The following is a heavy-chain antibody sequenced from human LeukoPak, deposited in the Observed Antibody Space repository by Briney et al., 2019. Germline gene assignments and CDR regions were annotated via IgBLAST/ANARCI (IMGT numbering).Heavy chain of an antibody. CDR1: GFTVSSNY. CDR2: IYSGGST. J-gene: IGHJ4*02. V-gene: IGHV3-66*01. Sequence: GGSLRLSCAASGFTVSSNYMSWVRQAPGKGPEWVSVIYSGGSTYYADSVKGRFTISRDNSKNTLYLQMNSLRAEDTAVYYCARESAAAGIYYFDYWGQGTLVTVSS. CDR3: ARESAAAGIYYFDY. D-gene: IGHD6-13*01.